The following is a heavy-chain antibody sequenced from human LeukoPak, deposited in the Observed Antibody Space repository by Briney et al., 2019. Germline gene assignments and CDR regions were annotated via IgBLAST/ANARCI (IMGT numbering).Heavy chain of an antibody. CDR1: GFTFSSYS. Sequence: GGSLRLSCAASGFTFSSYSMNWVRQAPGKGLEWVSSISSSSSYIYYADSVKGRFTISRDNAKNSLYLQMNSLRAEDTAVYYCARGRRSSGPTYMDVWGKGTTVTVSS. CDR3: ARGRRSSGPTYMDV. J-gene: IGHJ6*03. D-gene: IGHD6-19*01. CDR2: ISSSSSYI. V-gene: IGHV3-21*01.